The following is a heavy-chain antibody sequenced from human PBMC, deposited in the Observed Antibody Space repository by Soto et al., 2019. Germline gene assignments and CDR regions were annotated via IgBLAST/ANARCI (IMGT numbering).Heavy chain of an antibody. CDR1: GDSVSRKSAA. Sequence: RTPSLACAISGDSVSRKSAAWNWIRQSPSRGLEWLGRTYYRSKWYNDHAVSVKSRITINPDTSKNQFSLQLNSVIPEDTAVYYCARSKRGNFDYWGQGTLVTVSS. CDR2: TYYRSKWYN. D-gene: IGHD5-12*01. CDR3: ARSKRGNFDY. V-gene: IGHV6-1*01. J-gene: IGHJ4*02.